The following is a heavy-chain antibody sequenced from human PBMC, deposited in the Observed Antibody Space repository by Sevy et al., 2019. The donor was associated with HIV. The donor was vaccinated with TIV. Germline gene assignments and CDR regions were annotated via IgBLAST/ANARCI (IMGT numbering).Heavy chain of an antibody. CDR2: ISYDGSNK. CDR1: GFTFSSYG. Sequence: GGSLRLSCAASGFTFSSYGMHWVRQAPGKGLEWVAVISYDGSNKYYADSVKGRFTISRENSKNTLYLQMNSLRAEDTAVYYCAKGRRGWFGELTPYYYYGMDVWGQGTTVTVSS. D-gene: IGHD3-10*01. J-gene: IGHJ6*02. V-gene: IGHV3-30*18. CDR3: AKGRRGWFGELTPYYYYGMDV.